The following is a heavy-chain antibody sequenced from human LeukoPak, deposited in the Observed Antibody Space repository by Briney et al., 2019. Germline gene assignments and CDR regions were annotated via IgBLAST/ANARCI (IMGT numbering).Heavy chain of an antibody. CDR2: ISSSGSTI. J-gene: IGHJ6*02. V-gene: IGHV3-11*01. CDR1: GFTFSDYY. D-gene: IGHD5-12*01. Sequence: GGSLRLSCAASGFTFSDYYMSWIRQAPGKGLEWVSYISSSGSTIYYADSVKGRFTISRDNAKNSLYLQMNSLRAEDTAVYYCASSNSGYSGYDYYYGMDVWGQGTTVTVSS. CDR3: ASSNSGYSGYDYYYGMDV.